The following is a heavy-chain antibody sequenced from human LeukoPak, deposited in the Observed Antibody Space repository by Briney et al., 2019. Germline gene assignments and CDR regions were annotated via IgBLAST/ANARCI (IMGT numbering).Heavy chain of an antibody. Sequence: SETLSLTCTVSGGSISSYYWSWIRQPPGKGLEWFGYIYYSGSTNYNPSLKSRVTISVDTSKNQFSLEMTSVTAADTAVYYCAKVHDFWSGYSLDYWGQGSLVTVSS. CDR3: AKVHDFWSGYSLDY. CDR1: GGSISSYY. J-gene: IGHJ4*02. D-gene: IGHD3-3*01. CDR2: IYYSGST. V-gene: IGHV4-59*01.